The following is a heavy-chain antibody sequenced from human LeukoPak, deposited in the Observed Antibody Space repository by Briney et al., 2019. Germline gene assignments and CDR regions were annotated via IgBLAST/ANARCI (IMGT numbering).Heavy chain of an antibody. V-gene: IGHV3-49*04. CDR1: GFTFGDYA. J-gene: IGHJ4*02. CDR2: IRSKAYGGTT. D-gene: IGHD5-18*01. Sequence: PGGSLRLSCTASGFTFGDYAMSWVRQAPGKGLEWVGFIRSKAYGGTTEYAASVKGRFTISRDDSKSIAYLQMNSLKTEDTAVYYCTREYSYRFDYWGQGTLVTVSS. CDR3: TREYSYRFDY.